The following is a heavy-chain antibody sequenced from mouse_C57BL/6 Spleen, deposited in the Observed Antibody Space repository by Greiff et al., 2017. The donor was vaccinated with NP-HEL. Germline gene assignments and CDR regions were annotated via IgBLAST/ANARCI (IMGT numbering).Heavy chain of an antibody. J-gene: IGHJ4*01. D-gene: IGHD1-1*01. CDR1: GFSLTSYG. Sequence: VKLKESGPGLVAPSQSLSITCTVSGFSLTSYGVHWVRQPPGKGLEWLVVIWSDGSTTYNSALKSSLSISKDNSKSQVFLKMNSPQTDDTAMYYCARQYYGSSYLYYYALDSWGQGTSVTVSS. V-gene: IGHV2-6-1*01. CDR2: IWSDGST. CDR3: ARQYYGSSYLYYYALDS.